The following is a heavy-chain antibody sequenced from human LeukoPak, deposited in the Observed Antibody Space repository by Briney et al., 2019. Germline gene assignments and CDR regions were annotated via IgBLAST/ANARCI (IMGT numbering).Heavy chain of an antibody. CDR2: INPNSGGT. V-gene: IGHV1-2*02. CDR3: ASLQLLSRGYYYGMDV. D-gene: IGHD2-21*02. CDR1: GYTFTGYY. J-gene: IGHJ6*02. Sequence: GASVKVSCKASGYTFTGYYMHWVRQAPGQGLEWMGWINPNSGGTNYAQKFQGRVTMTRDTSISTAYMELSRLRSDDTAMYYCASLQLLSRGYYYGMDVWGQGTTVTVSS.